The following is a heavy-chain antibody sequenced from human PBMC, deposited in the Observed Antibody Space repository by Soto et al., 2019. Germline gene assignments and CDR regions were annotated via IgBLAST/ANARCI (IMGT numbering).Heavy chain of an antibody. Sequence: PGESLKISCAASGFTFSSYAMSWVRQAPGKGLEWVSAISGSGGSTYYADSVKGRFTISRDNSKNTLYLQMNSLRAEDTAVYYCAKGQDSYFDYWGQGTLVTVSS. V-gene: IGHV3-23*01. CDR2: ISGSGGST. CDR3: AKGQDSYFDY. J-gene: IGHJ4*02. CDR1: GFTFSSYA.